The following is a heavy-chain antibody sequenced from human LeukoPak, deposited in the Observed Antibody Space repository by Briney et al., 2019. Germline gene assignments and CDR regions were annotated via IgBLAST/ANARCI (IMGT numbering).Heavy chain of an antibody. V-gene: IGHV3-48*02. CDR1: GFSFTDYP. CDR2: IRTTAEGAKYA. J-gene: IGHJ4*02. CDR3: ATDQRYAFDY. Sequence: GGSLRLSCATSGFSFTDYPTNWVRQAPGKGLEWISNIRTTAEGAKYAYYADSVKGRVTISRDDGKNTLYLHMNSLRDDDTAVYYCATDQRYAFDYWGQGILVTVSS. D-gene: IGHD3-9*01.